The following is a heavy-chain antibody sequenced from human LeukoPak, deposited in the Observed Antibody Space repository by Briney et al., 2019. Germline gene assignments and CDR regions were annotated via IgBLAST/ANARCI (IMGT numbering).Heavy chain of an antibody. V-gene: IGHV3-48*03. D-gene: IGHD2-2*03. CDR2: ISSSGSTI. Sequence: PGGSLRLSCAASGFTFSSYEMNWVRQAPGKGLEWVSYISSSGSTIYYADSVKGRFTISRDNAKNSLYLQMNSLRAEDTAVYYCAKDPGYCSSTSCYFGYYYYGMDVWGQGTTVTVSS. CDR1: GFTFSSYE. J-gene: IGHJ6*02. CDR3: AKDPGYCSSTSCYFGYYYYGMDV.